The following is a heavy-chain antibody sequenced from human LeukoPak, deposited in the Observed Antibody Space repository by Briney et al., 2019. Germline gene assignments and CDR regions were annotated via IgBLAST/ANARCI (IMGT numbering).Heavy chain of an antibody. D-gene: IGHD4-17*01. CDR3: AKDALGLRTVTTLLDY. CDR2: ISYDGSNK. Sequence: GGSLRLSCAASGFTFSSYGMHWVRQAPGKGLEWVAVISYDGSNKYYADSVKGRFTISRDNSKNTLYLQMNSLRAEDTAVCYCAKDALGLRTVTTLLDYWGQGTLVTVSS. J-gene: IGHJ4*02. V-gene: IGHV3-30*18. CDR1: GFTFSSYG.